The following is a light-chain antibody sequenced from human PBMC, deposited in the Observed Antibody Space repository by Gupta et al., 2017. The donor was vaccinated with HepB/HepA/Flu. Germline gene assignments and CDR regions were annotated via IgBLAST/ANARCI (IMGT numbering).Light chain of an antibody. CDR2: AAS. CDR3: HKYDNAPLT. CDR1: QDISTF. Sequence: DIQMIQSPSSLPASEGDRVTITCRPSQDISTFLAWFQQKPGKVPRLLIHAASALQSGVPSRFSGSGSGTDFTLTISSLQPEDVATYYCHKYDNAPLTFGGGTKVEI. J-gene: IGKJ4*01. V-gene: IGKV1-27*01.